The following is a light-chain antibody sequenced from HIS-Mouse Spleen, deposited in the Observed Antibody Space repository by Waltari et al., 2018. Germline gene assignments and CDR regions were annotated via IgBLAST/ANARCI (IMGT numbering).Light chain of an antibody. CDR1: ALPKKY. J-gene: IGLJ3*02. CDR2: EDS. Sequence: SYELTQPPSVSVSPGQTARITCSGDALPKKYAYWYQQKSGQAPVLVIYEDSKRPSGIPERFYGSSSGTMATLTISGDQVEDEADYYCYSTDSSGNHRRVFGGGTKLTVL. CDR3: YSTDSSGNHRRV. V-gene: IGLV3-10*01.